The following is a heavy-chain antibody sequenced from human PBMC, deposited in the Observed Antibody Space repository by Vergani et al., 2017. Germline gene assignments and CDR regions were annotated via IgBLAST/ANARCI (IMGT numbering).Heavy chain of an antibody. Sequence: QVQMQESGPGLVKPSQTLSLTCPVSGGSISRGSSYWSWIRQPAGKGLEWIGRIYTSWSTSYNPSLQSRVTISADTSKNQFALRLNSVTAADTALYYCGKTRVQGWNWFDSWGQGTLVIVSS. CDR1: GGSISRGSSY. J-gene: IGHJ5*01. CDR3: GKTRVQGWNWFDS. V-gene: IGHV4-61*02. D-gene: IGHD4/OR15-4a*01. CDR2: IYTSWST.